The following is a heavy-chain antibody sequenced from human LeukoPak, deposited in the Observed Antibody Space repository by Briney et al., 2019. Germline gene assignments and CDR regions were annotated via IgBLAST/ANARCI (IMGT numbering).Heavy chain of an antibody. V-gene: IGHV3-23*01. CDR2: IRGSGGST. CDR3: AKEMGYYGSGSGYGMDV. CDR1: GFTFSSYA. D-gene: IGHD3-10*01. Sequence: GGSLRLSCAASGFTFSSYAMSWVRQAPGKGLEWVSAIRGSGGSTYYADSVKGRFTISRDNSKNTLYLQMNSLRAEDTAVYYCAKEMGYYGSGSGYGMDVWGQGTTVTVSS. J-gene: IGHJ6*02.